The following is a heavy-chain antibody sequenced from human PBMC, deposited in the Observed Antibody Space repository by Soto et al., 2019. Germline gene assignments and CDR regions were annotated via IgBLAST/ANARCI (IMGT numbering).Heavy chain of an antibody. CDR2: IIPIFGTA. CDR1: GGTFSSYA. D-gene: IGHD3-3*01. V-gene: IGHV1-69*01. Sequence: QVQLVQSGAEVKKPGSSVKVSCKASGGTFSSYAISWVRQAPGQGLEWMGGIIPIFGTANYAQKFQGRVTITADESTSTAYMELSSLRSEDTAVYYCEIRLLEWSQPHYYYGMDVWGQGTTVTVSS. J-gene: IGHJ6*02. CDR3: EIRLLEWSQPHYYYGMDV.